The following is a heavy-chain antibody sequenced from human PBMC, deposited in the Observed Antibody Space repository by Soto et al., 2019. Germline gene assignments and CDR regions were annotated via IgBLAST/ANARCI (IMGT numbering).Heavy chain of an antibody. Sequence: QLLESGPGLVKPSETLSLTCTVSGGSISSSSYYWGWIRQPPGKGLEWIGSIYYSGSTYYNPSLKSRVTISVDTSKDQFYLKLSSVSAADTAVYYCGRQPGGGSYYDSADYWGHRNLVTVAS. CDR1: GGSISSSSYY. J-gene: IGHJ4*01. CDR2: IYYSGST. CDR3: GRQPGGGSYYDSADY. V-gene: IGHV4-39*01. D-gene: IGHD1-26*01.